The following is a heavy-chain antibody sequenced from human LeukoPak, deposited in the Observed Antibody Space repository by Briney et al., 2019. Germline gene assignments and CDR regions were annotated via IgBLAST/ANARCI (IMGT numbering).Heavy chain of an antibody. CDR3: ARRSYGDYYFDY. Sequence: GGSLRLSCAASGFTFSTYSMNWVRQAPGKGPEWVSYISSSGTTISYADSVKGRFTISRDNVKNSLYLQTNSLRAEDTAVYYCARRSYGDYYFDYWGQGIQVTVSS. CDR1: GFTFSTYS. CDR2: ISSSGTTI. V-gene: IGHV3-48*01. D-gene: IGHD4-17*01. J-gene: IGHJ4*02.